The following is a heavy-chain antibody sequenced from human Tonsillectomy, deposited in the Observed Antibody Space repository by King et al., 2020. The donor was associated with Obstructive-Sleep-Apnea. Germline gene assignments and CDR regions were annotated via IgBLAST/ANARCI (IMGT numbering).Heavy chain of an antibody. CDR1: WFSLNTSGVG. CDR3: ARNYGDYIYFDL. V-gene: IGHV2-5*02. Sequence: TLKESGPTLVKPTQTLTLTCTFSWFSLNTSGVGVGWIRQPPGKALEWLALIYWDDVKRYSPSLKSRLTITKDTSKNHVVLTMTNMDPVDTATYYCARNYGDYIYFDLWGQGTLVTVSS. J-gene: IGHJ4*02. D-gene: IGHD4-17*01. CDR2: IYWDDVK.